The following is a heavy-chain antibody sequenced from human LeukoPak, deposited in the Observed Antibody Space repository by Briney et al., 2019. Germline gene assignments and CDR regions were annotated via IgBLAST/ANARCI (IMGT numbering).Heavy chain of an antibody. J-gene: IGHJ4*02. D-gene: IGHD3-10*01. CDR3: ASYTLWYGDS. CDR2: ISIGTRLYT. Sequence: GGSLRLSCAASGFSFRKSSMLRFLPDPVHTSFQTSFISIGTRLYTYYADSLKGRFTISRDNAKNSVCLQMNSLTPEDTAVYHCASYTLWYGDSWRQGTLVTVSS. CDR1: GFSFRKSS. V-gene: IGHV3-21*06.